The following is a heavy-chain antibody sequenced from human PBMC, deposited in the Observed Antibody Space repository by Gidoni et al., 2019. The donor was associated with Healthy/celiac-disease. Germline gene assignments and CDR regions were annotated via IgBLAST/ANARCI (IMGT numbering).Heavy chain of an antibody. Sequence: QVQLVQSGAEVKKPGASVKVSCKASGYTFTSYYMHWVRQAPGQGLEWMGIINPSGGSTSYAQKFQGRVTMTRDTSTSTVYMELSSLRSEDTAVYYCARDHSILYLARSGAGLRDGYYYYGMDVWGQGTTVTVSS. D-gene: IGHD3-16*01. CDR2: INPSGGST. V-gene: IGHV1-46*01. CDR1: GYTFTSYY. CDR3: ARDHSILYLARSGAGLRDGYYYYGMDV. J-gene: IGHJ6*02.